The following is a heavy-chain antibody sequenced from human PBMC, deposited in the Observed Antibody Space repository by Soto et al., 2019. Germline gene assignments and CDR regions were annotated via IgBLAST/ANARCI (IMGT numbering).Heavy chain of an antibody. V-gene: IGHV1-2*02. CDR1: GYTFTAYH. CDR3: ARDYSGHGMDV. D-gene: IGHD1-26*01. J-gene: IGHJ6*02. CDR2: INPNSGGA. Sequence: SVKVSCKTSGYTFTAYHIHWVRQAPGQGLEWMGWINPNSGGANYAQKFEGRVTMTRDTSISTVYMELSRLGSDDTALYYCARDYSGHGMDVWGQGTTVTVSS.